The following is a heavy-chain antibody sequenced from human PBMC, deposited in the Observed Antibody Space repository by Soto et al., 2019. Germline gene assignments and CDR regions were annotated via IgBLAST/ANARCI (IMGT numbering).Heavy chain of an antibody. D-gene: IGHD6-13*01. V-gene: IGHV4-4*02. CDR3: ARDRGSSWYEADPFGWFDP. CDR1: GGSFTSNNW. J-gene: IGHJ5*02. Sequence: SETLSLTCAVSGGSFTSNNWWTWVRQPPGQGLEWIGEIYRTGSTNYNPSLKSRVTISLDTSKNQFSLQLNSVTPEDTAVYYCARDRGSSWYEADPFGWFDPWGQGTLVTVSS. CDR2: IYRTGST.